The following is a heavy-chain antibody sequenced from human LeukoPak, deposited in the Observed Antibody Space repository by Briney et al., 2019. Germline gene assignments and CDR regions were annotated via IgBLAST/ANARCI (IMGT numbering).Heavy chain of an antibody. Sequence: GGSLRLSCAASGFTFSSYGMHWVRQAPGKGLEWVAVISYDGSNKYYADSVKGRFTISRDNSKNTLYLQMNSLRAEDTAVYYCAKDLGYSYGFNVDYWGQGTLVTVSS. V-gene: IGHV3-30*18. CDR1: GFTFSSYG. D-gene: IGHD5-18*01. J-gene: IGHJ4*02. CDR2: ISYDGSNK. CDR3: AKDLGYSYGFNVDY.